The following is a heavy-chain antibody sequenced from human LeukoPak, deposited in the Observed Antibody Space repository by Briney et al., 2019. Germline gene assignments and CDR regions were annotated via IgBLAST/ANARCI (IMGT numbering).Heavy chain of an antibody. CDR1: GASVSSGSNY. Sequence: SETLSLTCTVSGASVSSGSNYWSWIRQPPGKGLEWIGYIYKSGSTNYNPSLKSRVTISVDTSKKQISLKLSSMTAADTAVYYCVRDPYYYGSGYGMDVWGKGTTVTVSS. J-gene: IGHJ6*04. D-gene: IGHD3-10*01. CDR2: IYKSGST. V-gene: IGHV4-61*01. CDR3: VRDPYYYGSGYGMDV.